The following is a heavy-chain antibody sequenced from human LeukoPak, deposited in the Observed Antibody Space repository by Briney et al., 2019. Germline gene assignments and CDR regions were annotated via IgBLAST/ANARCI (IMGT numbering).Heavy chain of an antibody. J-gene: IGHJ6*03. CDR3: ARVLDSSSNNPMDV. V-gene: IGHV4-39*07. Sequence: SETLSLTCTVSGGSISSSSYYWGWIRQPPGKGLEWIGSIYYSGSTYYNPSLKSRVTISVDTAKNQFSLKLSSVTAADTAVYYCARVLDSSSNNPMDVWGKGITVTVSS. CDR2: IYYSGST. D-gene: IGHD6-13*01. CDR1: GGSISSSSYY.